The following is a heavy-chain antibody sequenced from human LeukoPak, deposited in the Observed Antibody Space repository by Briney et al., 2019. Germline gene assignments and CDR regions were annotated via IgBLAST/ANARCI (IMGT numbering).Heavy chain of an antibody. D-gene: IGHD5-24*01. J-gene: IGHJ4*02. CDR3: ARDLDGYNFRFDY. CDR1: GVSISSYY. CDR2: IYYSGST. Sequence: SETLSFTCTVSGVSISSYYWSWIRQPPGKGLEWIGYIYYSGSTNYNPSLKSRVTISVDTSKNQFSLKLSSVTAADTAVYYCARDLDGYNFRFDYWGQGTLVTVSS. V-gene: IGHV4-59*01.